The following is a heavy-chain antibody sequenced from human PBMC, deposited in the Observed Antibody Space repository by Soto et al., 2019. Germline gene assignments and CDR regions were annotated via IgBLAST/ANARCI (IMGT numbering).Heavy chain of an antibody. V-gene: IGHV4-59*01. D-gene: IGHD1-26*01. J-gene: IGHJ4*02. CDR2: ISYSGST. Sequence: QVQLQESGPGLVKPSETLSLTCTVSGGSISSDYWSWIRQPPGKGLEWIGYISYSGSTNYNPSLKSLVTISVDTSRSQFSLELSSVTAADTAVYYCARVLTGSSLFDYWGQGTLVTVSS. CDR1: GGSISSDY. CDR3: ARVLTGSSLFDY.